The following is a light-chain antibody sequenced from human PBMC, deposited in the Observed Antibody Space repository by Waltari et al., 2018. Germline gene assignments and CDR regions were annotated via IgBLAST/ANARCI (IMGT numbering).Light chain of an antibody. Sequence: QSVLTQPPSASGTPGPRVAISCSGSSSNIRNNYVYWYQPLPGTAPKLLIYKNNLRPSGVPDRFSGSKSGTSASLAISGLRSEDEANYYCAAWDDSLSGQWVFGGGTKLTVL. V-gene: IGLV1-47*01. CDR3: AAWDDSLSGQWV. CDR2: KNN. CDR1: SSNIRNNY. J-gene: IGLJ2*01.